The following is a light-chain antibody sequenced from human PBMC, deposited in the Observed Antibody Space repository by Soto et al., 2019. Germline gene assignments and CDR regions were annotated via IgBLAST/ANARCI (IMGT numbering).Light chain of an antibody. CDR1: QTVGRDY. J-gene: IGKJ4*01. Sequence: EIVLTQSPGTLSMSPGEGATLSCRASQTVGRDYLAWYQKKPGQAPRLLVHGATSRATGIPDRFSGSGSGTDFNLTISRLEPEDFAVYFCHQYAYSPLTFGGGTKV. CDR3: HQYAYSPLT. V-gene: IGKV3-20*01. CDR2: GAT.